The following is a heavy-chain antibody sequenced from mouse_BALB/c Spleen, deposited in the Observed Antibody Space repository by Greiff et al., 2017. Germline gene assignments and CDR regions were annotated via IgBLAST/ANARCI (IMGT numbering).Heavy chain of an antibody. CDR3: TRRVTTVPPYYFDY. J-gene: IGHJ2*01. CDR1: GYTFTSYW. V-gene: IGHV1-5*01. D-gene: IGHD1-1*01. CDR2: IYPGNSDT. Sequence: VQLQQSGAELAKPGASVKMSCKASGYTFTSYWMHWVKQRPGQGLEWIGAIYPGNSDTSYNQKFKGKAKLTAVTSTSTAYMELSSLTNEDSAVYYCTRRVTTVPPYYFDYWGQGTTLTVSS.